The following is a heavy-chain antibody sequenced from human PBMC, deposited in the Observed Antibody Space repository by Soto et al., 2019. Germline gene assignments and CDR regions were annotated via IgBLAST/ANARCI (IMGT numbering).Heavy chain of an antibody. CDR2: IYYSGST. CDR3: AMTYYDFWSGYNWDYYYGMDV. Sequence: SETLSLTCTVSGGSISSSSYYWGWIRQPPGKGLEWIGSIYYSGSTYYNPSLKSRVTISVDTSKNQFSLKLSSVTAADTAVYYCAMTYYDFWSGYNWDYYYGMDVWGQGTTVTVSS. V-gene: IGHV4-39*01. J-gene: IGHJ6*02. D-gene: IGHD3-3*01. CDR1: GGSISSSSYY.